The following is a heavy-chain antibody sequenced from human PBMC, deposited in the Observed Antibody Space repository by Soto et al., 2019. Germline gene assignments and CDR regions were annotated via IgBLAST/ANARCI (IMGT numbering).Heavy chain of an antibody. Sequence: LRLSCAASGFTFSSYAMNWVRQAPGKGLGWVALISYDGSNKYYADSVRGRFTISRDSSTNTLFLQMNSLRAADTAVYYCGRCTSTSCHLGSDYWGQGTLVTVSS. V-gene: IGHV3-30-3*01. CDR2: ISYDGSNK. J-gene: IGHJ4*02. CDR1: GFTFSSYA. D-gene: IGHD2-2*01. CDR3: GRCTSTSCHLGSDY.